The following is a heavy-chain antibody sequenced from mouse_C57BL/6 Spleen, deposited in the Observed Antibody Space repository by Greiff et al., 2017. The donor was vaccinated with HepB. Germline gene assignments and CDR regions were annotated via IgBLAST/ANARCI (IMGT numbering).Heavy chain of an antibody. CDR1: GYSITSGYD. CDR3: ARGGQGYYFDY. Sequence: VQLKESGPGMVKPSQSLSLTCTVTGYSITSGYDWHWIRHFPGNKLEWMGYISYSGSTNYNPSLKSRISITHDTSKNHFFLKLNSVTTEDPATYYCARGGQGYYFDYWGQGTTLTVSS. D-gene: IGHD3-3*01. V-gene: IGHV3-1*01. CDR2: ISYSGST. J-gene: IGHJ2*01.